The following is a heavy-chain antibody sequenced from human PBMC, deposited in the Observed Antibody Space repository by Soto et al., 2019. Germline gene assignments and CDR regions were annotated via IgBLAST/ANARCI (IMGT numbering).Heavy chain of an antibody. Sequence: QLQLQESGPGLVKPSETLSLSCTVSGGSISSNSYYWDWIRQPPGKGLEWIGSMYYSGATYHNPSPPSRVTISVDTSKNKFSLHLSSVTAADTAVYYCARHAAYDSVWGKSDGSDYWGQGTLVTVSS. D-gene: IGHD3-16*01. V-gene: IGHV4-39*01. J-gene: IGHJ4*02. CDR1: GGSISSNSYY. CDR3: ARHAAYDSVWGKSDGSDY. CDR2: MYYSGAT.